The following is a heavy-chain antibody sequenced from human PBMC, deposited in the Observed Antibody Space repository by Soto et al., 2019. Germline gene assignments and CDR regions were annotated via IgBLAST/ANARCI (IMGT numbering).Heavy chain of an antibody. CDR1: GCSISSSSYY. CDR3: ACSGWYNYYFDY. V-gene: IGHV4-39*01. Sequence: KTSGTRSLTCTVSGCSISSSSYYWSGIRQPPGKGREGIGSIYYSGSTYYNPSLKSRVPISADTSKNQFSLKLSSVTAADTAVYYCACSGWYNYYFDYWGQGTLVTVSS. J-gene: IGHJ4*02. CDR2: IYYSGST. D-gene: IGHD6-19*01.